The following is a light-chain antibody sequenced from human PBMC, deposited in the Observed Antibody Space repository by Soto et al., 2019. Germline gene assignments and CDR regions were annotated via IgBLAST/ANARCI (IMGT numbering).Light chain of an antibody. Sequence: DMVLTQSPDSRSVSRGDSATINCKSNQSVFYSPNHKNSLAWFQKKRGQPPKLLIYWASTRASGVPDRFIGSGSATDFTLTIASLQAEDVAVYYCQQYYHTQSYGQGTKVDIK. CDR2: WAS. CDR3: QQYYHTQS. J-gene: IGKJ1*01. CDR1: QSVFYSPNHKNS. V-gene: IGKV4-1*01.